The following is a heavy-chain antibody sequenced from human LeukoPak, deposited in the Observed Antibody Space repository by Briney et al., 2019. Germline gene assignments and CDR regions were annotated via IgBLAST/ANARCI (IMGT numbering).Heavy chain of an antibody. D-gene: IGHD6-19*01. CDR2: IWYDGSNK. J-gene: IGHJ4*02. CDR1: GFTVSSNY. CDR3: ARDPGVRWLVGFDF. Sequence: GGPLRLSCAASGFTVSSNYMSWVRQAPDKGLEWVAVIWYDGSNKYYGDSVKGRFTISRDNSKNTLYLQMDSLRAEDTAVYYCARDPGVRWLVGFDFWGQGTLVTVSS. V-gene: IGHV3-33*08.